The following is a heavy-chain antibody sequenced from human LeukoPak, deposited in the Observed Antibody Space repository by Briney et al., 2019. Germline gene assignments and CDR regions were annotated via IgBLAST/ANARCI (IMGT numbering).Heavy chain of an antibody. Sequence: SETLSLTCAVSGGSISSGGYSWSWIRQPPGTGLEWIGYIYHSGSTYYNPSLKSRVTISVDRSKNQFSLKLSSVTAADTAVYYCARVRITFGGVDYWGQGTLVTVSS. V-gene: IGHV4-30-2*01. D-gene: IGHD3-16*01. J-gene: IGHJ4*02. CDR3: ARVRITFGGVDY. CDR1: GGSISSGGYS. CDR2: IYHSGST.